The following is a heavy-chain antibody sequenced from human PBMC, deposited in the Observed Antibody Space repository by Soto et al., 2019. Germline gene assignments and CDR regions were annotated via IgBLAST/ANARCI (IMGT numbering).Heavy chain of an antibody. V-gene: IGHV5-51*01. CDR3: ARLRMWGQVAAMAPYYTDV. Sequence: WESLTISCKGSGNSFTSYWIGWVRQMPGKGMEWMVIIYPGDSDTRYSPSFQGQVTISADKSISTAYLQWSSLKASDTAMYYCARLRMWGQVAAMAPYYTDVWGKGTTVSVSS. D-gene: IGHD2-15*01. CDR1: GNSFTSYW. CDR2: IYPGDSDT. J-gene: IGHJ6*03.